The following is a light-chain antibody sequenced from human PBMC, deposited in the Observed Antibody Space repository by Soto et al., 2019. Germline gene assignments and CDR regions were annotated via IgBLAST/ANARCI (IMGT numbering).Light chain of an antibody. J-gene: IGKJ4*01. Sequence: EIVLTQSPGTLSLSPGERATLSCRASQSVRSSYFAWYQQKPGQAPRLLIFGASTRAPGIPDRFRGSGSGTDFTLTISKLEPEDFALFFCQQYGNSPLTFGGGPKVEIK. CDR2: GAS. CDR3: QQYGNSPLT. V-gene: IGKV3-20*01. CDR1: QSVRSSY.